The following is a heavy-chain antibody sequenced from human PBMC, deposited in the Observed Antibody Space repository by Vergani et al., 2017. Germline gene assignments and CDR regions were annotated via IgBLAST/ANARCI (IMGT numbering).Heavy chain of an antibody. D-gene: IGHD3-10*01. CDR3: GRVADFYGLGSRLLDL. CDR2: IYYSGST. CDR1: GGSISSYY. Sequence: QVQLQESGPGLVKPSETLPLTCTVSGGSISSYYWSWIRQPPGKGLEWIGYIYYSGSTNYNPSLKSRVTISVDTSKNQFSLKLNSVTAADTAVYYCGRVADFYGLGSRLLDLWGQGILVTVSS. J-gene: IGHJ5*02. V-gene: IGHV4-59*01.